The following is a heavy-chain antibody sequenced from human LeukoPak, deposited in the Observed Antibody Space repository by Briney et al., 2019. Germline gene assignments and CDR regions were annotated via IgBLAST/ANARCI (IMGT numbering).Heavy chain of an antibody. CDR2: IYHSGST. CDR3: AREIVVVVAATPNAFDI. D-gene: IGHD2-15*01. J-gene: IGHJ3*02. Sequence: PSGTLSLTCAVSGGSISSSNWWSWVRQPPGKGLEWIGEIYHSGSTNYNPSLKSRVTISVDKSKNQFSLKLSSVTAADTAVYYCAREIVVVVAATPNAFDIWGQGIMVTVSS. V-gene: IGHV4-4*02. CDR1: GGSISSSNW.